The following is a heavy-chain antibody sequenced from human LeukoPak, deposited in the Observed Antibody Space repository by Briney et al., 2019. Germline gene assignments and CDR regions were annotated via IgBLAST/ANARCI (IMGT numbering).Heavy chain of an antibody. Sequence: GASVKLSYTAAGYTFTTYDINWGRQATGQGLEWMGWMNPNSGNTGYAQKFEGRVTMTRNTSISTAYMELSSLRSEDTAVYYCARRGSSGWPTWGYYYYYMDVWGKGTTVTVSS. V-gene: IGHV1-8*01. CDR3: ARRGSSGWPTWGYYYYYMDV. J-gene: IGHJ6*03. CDR2: MNPNSGNT. D-gene: IGHD6-19*01. CDR1: GYTFTTYD.